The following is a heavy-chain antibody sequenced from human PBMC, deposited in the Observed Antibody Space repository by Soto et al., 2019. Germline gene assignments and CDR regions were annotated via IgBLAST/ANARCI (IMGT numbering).Heavy chain of an antibody. CDR1: GGAFSGYY. Sequence: SETLSLTCTVTGGAFSGYYWTWMRQSAGGGLEWIGGIYQSGGVVYNPSLESRVTISVDTSMNQFSLRLSSVTGADTAVYYCARGQRFSDCFDPWGQGTLVTVS. CDR2: IYQSGGV. D-gene: IGHD3-3*01. J-gene: IGHJ5*02. V-gene: IGHV4-4*07. CDR3: ARGQRFSDCFDP.